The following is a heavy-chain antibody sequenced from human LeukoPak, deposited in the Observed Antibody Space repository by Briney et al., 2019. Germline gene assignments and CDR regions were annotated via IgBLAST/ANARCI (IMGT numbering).Heavy chain of an antibody. Sequence: SETLSLTCAVYGGSFSGYYWSWIRQPPGKGLEWIGEINHSGSTNYNPSLKSRVTISVDTSKNQFSLKLSSVTAADTAVYYCARVPAQKVAAPSFDPWGQGTLVTVSS. V-gene: IGHV4-34*01. CDR3: ARVPAQKVAAPSFDP. J-gene: IGHJ5*02. CDR1: GGSFSGYY. CDR2: INHSGST. D-gene: IGHD2-15*01.